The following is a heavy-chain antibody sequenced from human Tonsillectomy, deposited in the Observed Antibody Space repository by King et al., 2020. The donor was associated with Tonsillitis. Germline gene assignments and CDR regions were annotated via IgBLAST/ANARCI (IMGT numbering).Heavy chain of an antibody. D-gene: IGHD3-3*01. J-gene: IGHJ4*02. CDR3: ARDSRSGIPLDF. CDR1: GTSIRNSYY. V-gene: IGHV4-38-2*02. CDR2: IYSSGNT. Sequence: QLQESGPGLVKPSETLSLTCGVSGTSIRNSYYWGWIRQPPGKELEWIGSIYSSGNTHYNPSLESRVTISVDTSKNQFSLNLRSVTAADTAVYYCARDSRSGIPLDFWGQGILVTVSS.